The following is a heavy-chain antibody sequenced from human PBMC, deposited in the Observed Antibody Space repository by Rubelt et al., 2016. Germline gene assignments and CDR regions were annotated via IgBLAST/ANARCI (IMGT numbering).Heavy chain of an antibody. CDR2: IFYSGSA. Sequence: QLQLQESGPRLVKPSETLSLTCTVSGGSITSSSFYWGWIRQPPGKGLEWIGTIFYSGSANYNPSLRGRVTISVDTSKNQFSLKLSSLTAADAAVYYCARVNYVWGSYEIWGQGTMVSVSS. CDR1: GGSITSSSFY. J-gene: IGHJ3*02. D-gene: IGHD3-16*01. CDR3: ARVNYVWGSYEI. V-gene: IGHV4-39*07.